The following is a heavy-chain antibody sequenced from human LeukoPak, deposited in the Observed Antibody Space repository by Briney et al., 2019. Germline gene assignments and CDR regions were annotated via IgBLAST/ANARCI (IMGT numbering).Heavy chain of an antibody. V-gene: IGHV1-8*03. CDR3: ARAGDETGDFPFDY. Sequence: ASVKVSCKASGYTFTSYDINWVRQATGQGLEWLGWMNPNSGNTGYAQKFQGRVTITRNTSISTPYMELSSLRAEDTGVYYCARAGDETGDFPFDYWGQGTLVSVSS. CDR2: MNPNSGNT. D-gene: IGHD4-17*01. CDR1: GYTFTSYD. J-gene: IGHJ4*02.